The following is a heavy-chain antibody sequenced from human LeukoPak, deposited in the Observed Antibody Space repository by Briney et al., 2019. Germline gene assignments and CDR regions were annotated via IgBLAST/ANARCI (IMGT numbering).Heavy chain of an antibody. Sequence: QALKISCPGYGYSFTTFWIGWVRHVRLKGLGWRGIISFGDADTRYSPSFQGHAAISADKSNITAYLQWSSLKASDTAMYYCARQRGSFPDAFDIWGQGTMVTVSS. V-gene: IGHV5-51*01. CDR1: GYSFTTFW. CDR3: ARQRGSFPDAFDI. CDR2: ISFGDADT. D-gene: IGHD6-13*01. J-gene: IGHJ3*02.